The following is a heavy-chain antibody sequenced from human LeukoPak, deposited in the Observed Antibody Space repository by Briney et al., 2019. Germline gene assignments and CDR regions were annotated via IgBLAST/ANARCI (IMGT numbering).Heavy chain of an antibody. D-gene: IGHD4-17*01. CDR3: ARANDYGDPLPRYMDV. CDR1: GGSISRSNW. CDR2: IYHSGST. Sequence: PSGTLSLTCAVSGGSISRSNWWSWVRQPPGKGLEWIGEIYHSGSTNYKPSLKSRVTIPVDKSKNQFSLKLSSVTAADTAVYYCARANDYGDPLPRYMDVWGKGTTVTVSS. V-gene: IGHV4-4*02. J-gene: IGHJ6*03.